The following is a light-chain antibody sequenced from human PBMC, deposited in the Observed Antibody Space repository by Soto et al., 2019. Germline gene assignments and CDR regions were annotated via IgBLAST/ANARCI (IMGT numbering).Light chain of an antibody. CDR2: DNV. V-gene: IGLV1-51*01. CDR1: GSNLGRNY. J-gene: IGLJ1*01. CDR3: GSWDNILRAYG. Sequence: QSALTQPPSVSATPGQKVTISCSGSGSNLGRNYVSWYQQLPGTAPKLLIYDNVYRFSGIPDRFSASKSGTSATLGITGLQTGDEGDYYCGSWDNILRAYGFGTGTKVTVL.